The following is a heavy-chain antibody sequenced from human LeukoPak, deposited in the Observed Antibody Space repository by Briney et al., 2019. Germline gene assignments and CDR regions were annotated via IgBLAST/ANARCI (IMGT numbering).Heavy chain of an antibody. CDR3: AKDDDVYDFWSQRAFDI. CDR1: GFTFSSYS. Sequence: GGSLRLSCAASGFTFSSYSMNWVRQAPGKGLEWVSYISSSSSTIYYADSVKGRFTISRDNAKNSLYLQMNSLRAEDTAVYYCAKDDDVYDFWSQRAFDIWGQGTMVTVSS. D-gene: IGHD3-3*01. V-gene: IGHV3-48*04. J-gene: IGHJ3*02. CDR2: ISSSSSTI.